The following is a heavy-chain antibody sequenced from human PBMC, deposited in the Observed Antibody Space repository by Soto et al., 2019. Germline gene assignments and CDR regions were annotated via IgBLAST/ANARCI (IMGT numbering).Heavy chain of an antibody. CDR3: ARLLGNGVVNPSDY. CDR2: IYPGGSDT. CDR1: GYSFTSYW. D-gene: IGHD3-3*01. V-gene: IGHV5-51*01. Sequence: GESLKISCKGSGYSFTSYWIGWVRQMPGKGLEWMGIIYPGGSDTRYSPSFQGKVTISADKSISTVYLQWSSLKASDTAMYSCARLLGNGVVNPSDYWGQGTLVTVAS. J-gene: IGHJ4*02.